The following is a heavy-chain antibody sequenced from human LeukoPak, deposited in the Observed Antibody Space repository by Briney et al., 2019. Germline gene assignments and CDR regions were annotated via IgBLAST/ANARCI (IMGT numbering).Heavy chain of an antibody. V-gene: IGHV1-8*03. Sequence: ASVKVSCKASGYTFTSYDINWVRQATGQGLEWMGWMNPNSGDTGYAQKFQGRVTITRNTSISTAYMELSSLRSEDTAVYYCARIGSSTLWFDPWGQGTLVTVSS. CDR3: ARIGSSTLWFDP. CDR2: MNPNSGDT. CDR1: GYTFTSYD. D-gene: IGHD2-2*01. J-gene: IGHJ5*02.